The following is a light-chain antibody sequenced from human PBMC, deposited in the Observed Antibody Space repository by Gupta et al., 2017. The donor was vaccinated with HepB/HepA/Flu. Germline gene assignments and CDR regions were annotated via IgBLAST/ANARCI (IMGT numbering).Light chain of an antibody. CDR1: SSNIGSTT. CDR2: SNN. V-gene: IGLV1-44*01. J-gene: IGLJ3*02. Sequence: QPVLPQPPSASGTHGQRVTISCSGSSSNIGSTTVHWYHQLPGTAPKLLIYSNNQRPSGVPERFSVSKSGTSASLAISGLQSEDEADYYCAAGYDSRNGRVFGGGTMLTVL. CDR3: AAGYDSRNGRV.